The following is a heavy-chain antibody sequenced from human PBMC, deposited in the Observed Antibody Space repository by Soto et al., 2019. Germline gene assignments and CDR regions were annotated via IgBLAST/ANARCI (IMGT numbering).Heavy chain of an antibody. CDR1: AFTFRSYT. J-gene: IGHJ4*02. Sequence: QVQLVESGGGVVQPGRSLRLSCAASAFTFRSYTMHWVRQAPGKGLEWVATISYDGSKTNYADSVRGRFTISRDNSKNTLFLQMNSLRVEDTAVYYCAKVGDVYNSFFDYWGQGTLVTVSS. D-gene: IGHD1-26*01. CDR3: AKVGDVYNSFFDY. CDR2: ISYDGSKT. V-gene: IGHV3-30*04.